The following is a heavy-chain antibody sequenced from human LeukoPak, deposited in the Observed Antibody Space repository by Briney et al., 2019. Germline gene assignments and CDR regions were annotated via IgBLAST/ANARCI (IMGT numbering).Heavy chain of an antibody. V-gene: IGHV4-31*03. D-gene: IGHD6-19*01. Sequence: SETLSLTCTVSGGSISSGGYYWSWIRQHPGKGLEWIGYIYYSGSTYYNPSLKSRVTISVDTSKNQFSLKLSSVTAADTAVYYCARHSEYSSGWYEATLFDYWGQGTLVTVSS. CDR1: GGSISSGGYY. J-gene: IGHJ4*02. CDR3: ARHSEYSSGWYEATLFDY. CDR2: IYYSGST.